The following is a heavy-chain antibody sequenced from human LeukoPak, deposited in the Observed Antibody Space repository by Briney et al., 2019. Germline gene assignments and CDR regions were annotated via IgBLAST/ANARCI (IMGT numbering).Heavy chain of an antibody. D-gene: IGHD6-19*01. J-gene: IGHJ4*02. V-gene: IGHV1-2*02. CDR3: ARDGVGSGWYRVFDS. Sequence: ASVKVSCKASGYTFTAYYMHWVRQAPGQGLEWMGWINPKSGGTKYAQKFQGRVTMTRDTSISTTYMELTSLRSEDTGVYYCARDGVGSGWYRVFDSWGQGTLVTVSS. CDR1: GYTFTAYY. CDR2: INPKSGGT.